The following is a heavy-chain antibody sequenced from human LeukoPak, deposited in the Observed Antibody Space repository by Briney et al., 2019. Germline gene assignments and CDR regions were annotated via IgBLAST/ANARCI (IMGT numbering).Heavy chain of an antibody. CDR1: GFTFSSYC. Sequence: GGSLRLSCAASGFTFSSYCMNWVRQAPGKGLEWVSSISSSSSYRYYADSVKGRFTISRDNAKNSLYLQMNSLRAEDTAVYYCARASAVAGTRHYWGQGTLVTVSS. J-gene: IGHJ4*02. CDR3: ARASAVAGTRHY. CDR2: ISSSSSYR. V-gene: IGHV3-21*01. D-gene: IGHD6-19*01.